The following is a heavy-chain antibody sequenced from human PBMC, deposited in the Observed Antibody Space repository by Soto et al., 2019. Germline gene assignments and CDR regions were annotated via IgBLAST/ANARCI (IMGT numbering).Heavy chain of an antibody. CDR2: ISAAGDP. Sequence: EVQLVESGGGLVQPGGSLRLSCEASGFTFRNYDMHWVRQGTGKGLEWVSGISAAGDPDYADSVEGRFTISRENAQNSFFLQLNSLRVGDTAVYYCARTDRDFYGLDIWGLATTVIVSS. V-gene: IGHV3-13*05. CDR1: GFTFRNYD. J-gene: IGHJ6*01. CDR3: ARTDRDFYGLDI.